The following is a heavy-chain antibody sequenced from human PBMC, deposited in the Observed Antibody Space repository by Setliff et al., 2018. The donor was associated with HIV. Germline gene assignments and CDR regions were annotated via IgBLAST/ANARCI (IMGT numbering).Heavy chain of an antibody. CDR3: ARLVVIATNFDY. D-gene: IGHD3-22*01. V-gene: IGHV4-38-2*01. CDR1: GYSISSGYY. J-gene: IGHJ4*02. Sequence: PSETLSLTCAVSGYSISSGYYWGWIRQPPGKGLEWIGSIYYSGSTYYNPSLKSRVTISVDTSKNQFSLKLSSVTAADTAVYYCARLVVIATNFDYWGQGTLVTVSS. CDR2: IYYSGST.